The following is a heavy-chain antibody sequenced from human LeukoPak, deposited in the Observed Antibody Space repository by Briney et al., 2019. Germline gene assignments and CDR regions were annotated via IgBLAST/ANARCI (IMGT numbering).Heavy chain of an antibody. D-gene: IGHD6-13*01. CDR3: ERAKGGSSSWYYYYYYMDV. J-gene: IGHJ6*03. CDR1: GGTFSSYG. CDR2: IIPIFGTA. Sequence: GASVKVSCKASGGTFSSYGISWVRQAPRQGLECMGGIIPIFGTANYAQKFQGRVTITTDESTSTAYIELSSLRSENTAVYYCERAKGGSSSWYYYYYYMDVWGKGTTVTVSS. V-gene: IGHV1-69*05.